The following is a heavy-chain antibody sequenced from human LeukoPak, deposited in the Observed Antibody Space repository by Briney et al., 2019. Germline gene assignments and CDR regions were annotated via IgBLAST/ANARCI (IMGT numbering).Heavy chain of an antibody. J-gene: IGHJ4*02. Sequence: GGSLRLSCVVSGFTFTSYAMHWVRQAPGEGLEWVALISIDGTSKYFTDSVRGRFTISRDSGRKSVYLQMNSLTTDDTAFYFCAKELDTMFFDYWGQGALVTVSS. CDR3: AKELDTMFFDY. CDR1: GFTFTSYA. D-gene: IGHD3-10*02. CDR2: ISIDGTSK. V-gene: IGHV3-30-3*02.